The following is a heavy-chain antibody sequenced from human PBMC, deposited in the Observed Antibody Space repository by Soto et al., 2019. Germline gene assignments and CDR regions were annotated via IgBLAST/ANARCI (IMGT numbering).Heavy chain of an antibody. Sequence: GESLKISCKTSGYSFSNYWIGWVRQMRGKGLEWVGVMYPGDSQTRYSPSFQGQVTISVDKSISTAYLHWSSLKASDTAMYYCARADTAMGYYGMDVWGQGTTVTVPS. CDR1: GYSFSNYW. J-gene: IGHJ6*02. D-gene: IGHD2-2*01. CDR2: MYPGDSQT. CDR3: ARADTAMGYYGMDV. V-gene: IGHV5-51*01.